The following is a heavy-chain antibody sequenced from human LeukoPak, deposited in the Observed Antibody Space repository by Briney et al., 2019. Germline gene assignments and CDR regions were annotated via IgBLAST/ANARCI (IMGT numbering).Heavy chain of an antibody. D-gene: IGHD1-26*01. Sequence: GGSLRLSCAASGFTFSSYAMSRVRQAPGKGLEWVSAISGSGGSTYYADSVKGRFTISRDNSKNTLYLQMNSLRAEDTAVYYCARDLYVRELDYWGQGTLVTVSS. CDR1: GFTFSSYA. CDR2: ISGSGGST. J-gene: IGHJ4*02. V-gene: IGHV3-23*01. CDR3: ARDLYVRELDY.